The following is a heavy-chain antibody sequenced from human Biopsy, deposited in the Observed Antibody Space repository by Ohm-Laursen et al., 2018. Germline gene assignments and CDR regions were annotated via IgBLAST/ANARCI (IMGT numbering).Heavy chain of an antibody. V-gene: IGHV4-59*01. CDR1: GGSMTGYE. Sequence: GTLSLTCSVPGGSMTGYEWSWIRLAPGKGLEWIGYIYYSGGTKYNPSLASRVTFSVDMSKSQFSLKLHSVTAADTAVYYCARVEAGTYDALDIWGQGTLVAVSA. J-gene: IGHJ3*02. CDR2: IYYSGGT. D-gene: IGHD1-26*01. CDR3: ARVEAGTYDALDI.